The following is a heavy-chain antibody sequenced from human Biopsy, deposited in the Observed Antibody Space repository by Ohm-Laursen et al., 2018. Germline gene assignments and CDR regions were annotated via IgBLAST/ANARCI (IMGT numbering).Heavy chain of an antibody. J-gene: IGHJ5*02. CDR2: IFNSANT. Sequence: TLSFTCTVSGGSISSGGSFWSWIRKRPGKGLEWIGYIFNSANTYYNPSLKSLITISGDTSKNQFSLKLNSVTAADTAVYYCARGDYFDSNGYFWFDPWGQGTLVTVSS. D-gene: IGHD3-22*01. CDR3: ARGDYFDSNGYFWFDP. V-gene: IGHV4-31*01. CDR1: GGSISSGGSF.